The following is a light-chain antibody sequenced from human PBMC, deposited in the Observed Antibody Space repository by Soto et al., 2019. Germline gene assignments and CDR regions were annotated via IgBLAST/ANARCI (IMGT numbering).Light chain of an antibody. Sequence: AIRMTQSPSSLSASVGDRVTITCRASPGIRNALGWYQQKPGKAPKLLIYAASSLQSGAPSRFSGSGSGTDFTLTISGLHPEDFATYYCLQDYNYPRTFGQGTKVDIK. J-gene: IGKJ1*01. CDR1: PGIRNA. CDR2: AAS. CDR3: LQDYNYPRT. V-gene: IGKV1-6*01.